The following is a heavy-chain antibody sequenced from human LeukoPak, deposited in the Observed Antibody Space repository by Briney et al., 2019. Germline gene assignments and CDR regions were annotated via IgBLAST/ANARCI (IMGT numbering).Heavy chain of an antibody. CDR2: INPNSGGT. V-gene: IGHV1-2*02. D-gene: IGHD1-26*01. CDR1: GYTFTGYY. CDR3: ARDLMLGSWELLDGSNY. Sequence: SSVKVSCKASGYTFTGYYMHWVRQAPGQGLEWMGWINPNSGGTNYAQKFQGRVTMTRDTSISTAYMELSRLRSDDTAVYYCARDLMLGSWELLDGSNYWGQGTLVTVSS. J-gene: IGHJ4*02.